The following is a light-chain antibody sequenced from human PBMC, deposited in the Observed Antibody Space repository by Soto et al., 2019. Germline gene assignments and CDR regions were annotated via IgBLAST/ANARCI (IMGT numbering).Light chain of an antibody. CDR3: CSYAGSYSYVI. Sequence: QSALTQPASVSGSPGQSITISCTGTSRDVGSYDLVSWYQQRPGEAPTVMIFEANRRPSGVSNRFSGSKSGNTASLTISGLQADDEADYFCCSYAGSYSYVIFGGGTKLTVL. CDR2: EAN. V-gene: IGLV2-23*01. CDR1: SRDVGSYDL. J-gene: IGLJ2*01.